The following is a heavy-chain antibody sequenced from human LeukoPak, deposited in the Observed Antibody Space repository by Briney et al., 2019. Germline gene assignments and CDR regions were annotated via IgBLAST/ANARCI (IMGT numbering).Heavy chain of an antibody. CDR2: IGPSGGNT. CDR1: GITFSNYF. V-gene: IGHV3-23*01. Sequence: GGSLRLSCAASGITFSNYFMSWVRQAPGKGLEWVSAIGPSGGNTYYADSVKGRFNISRDNSKNTLYLQMTSLRAEETVVYYCAKDSKMSYYGSGGHYDYWGQGTLVTVSS. J-gene: IGHJ4*02. D-gene: IGHD3-10*01. CDR3: AKDSKMSYYGSGGHYDY.